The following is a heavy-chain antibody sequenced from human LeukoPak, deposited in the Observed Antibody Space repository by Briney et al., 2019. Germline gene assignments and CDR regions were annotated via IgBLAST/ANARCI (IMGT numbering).Heavy chain of an antibody. CDR2: VSYSGST. J-gene: IGHJ6*03. Sequence: SETLSLTCTVSGGSISSYYWSWIRQRPGQGLEWIAYVSYSGSTNYNPSLKSRVTISVDTSKNQFSLKLSSVTAADTAVYYCAGGYKYAYYNYYYMDVWGKGTTVTVSS. CDR1: GGSISSYY. V-gene: IGHV4-59*01. D-gene: IGHD5-24*01. CDR3: AGGYKYAYYNYYYMDV.